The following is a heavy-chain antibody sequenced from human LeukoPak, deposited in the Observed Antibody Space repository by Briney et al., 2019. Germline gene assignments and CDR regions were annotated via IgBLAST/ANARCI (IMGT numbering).Heavy chain of an antibody. CDR2: ISGSGGST. Sequence: VSAISGSGGSTYYADSVKGRFTISRDNSKNTLYLQMNSLRAEDTAVYYCAKDQGRHHPSYWGQGTLVTASS. D-gene: IGHD6-25*01. CDR3: AKDQGRHHPSY. J-gene: IGHJ4*02. V-gene: IGHV3-23*01.